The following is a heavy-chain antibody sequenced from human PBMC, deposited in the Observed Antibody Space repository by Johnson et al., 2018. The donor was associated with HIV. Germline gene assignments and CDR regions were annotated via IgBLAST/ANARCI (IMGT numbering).Heavy chain of an antibody. CDR1: GFTFSSYA. Sequence: QVQLVESGGGLVQPGGSLRLSCAASGFTFSSYAMHWVRQAPGKGLEWVAVIRYDGSNKYYVDSVKGRFTISRDNAKNSLYLQMNSLRAEDTAVYYCARDDILGAFDIWGQGTMVTVSS. D-gene: IGHD2-15*01. J-gene: IGHJ3*02. V-gene: IGHV3-33*01. CDR3: ARDDILGAFDI. CDR2: IRYDGSNK.